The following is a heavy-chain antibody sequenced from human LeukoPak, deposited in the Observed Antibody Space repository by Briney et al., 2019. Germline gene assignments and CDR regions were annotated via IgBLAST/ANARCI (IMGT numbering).Heavy chain of an antibody. J-gene: IGHJ5*02. Sequence: SETLSLTCAVSGGSISSGGYSWSWIRQPPGKGLEWIGYIYHSGSTYYNPSLESRVTISVDRSKNQFSLKLSSVTAADTAVYYCARGRRHWFDPWGQGTLVTVSS. V-gene: IGHV4-30-2*01. CDR2: IYHSGST. CDR1: GGSISSGGYS. CDR3: ARGRRHWFDP.